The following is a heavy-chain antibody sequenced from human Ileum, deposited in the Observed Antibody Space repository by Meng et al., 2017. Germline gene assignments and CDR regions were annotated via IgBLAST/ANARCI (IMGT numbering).Heavy chain of an antibody. CDR3: ARERRHYYGSGSFDY. Sequence: HVQLHESGPGLVNPSQTLSLTCPVSGGSMRSGDNYWSWIRQPPGKGLEWIGYIYYNGSPFYNPSLRSRVTISVDTSKDQFSLKLTSVTAADTAVYYCARERRHYYGSGSFDYWGQGILVTVSS. CDR1: GGSMRSGDNY. J-gene: IGHJ4*02. V-gene: IGHV4-30-4*01. CDR2: IYYNGSP. D-gene: IGHD3-10*01.